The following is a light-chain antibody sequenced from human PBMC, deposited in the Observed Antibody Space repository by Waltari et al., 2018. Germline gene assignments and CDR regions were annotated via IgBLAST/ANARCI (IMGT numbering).Light chain of an antibody. CDR1: QSVSTY. CDR3: QQRSNWPLT. J-gene: IGKJ4*01. CDR2: DAS. Sequence: LLTQSPSTLPLSPGERVTLSCRASQSVSTYFAWYQQKPGLAPRLLIYDASNRATGIPARFSGSGSGTDFTLTISSLEPEDFAVYYCQQRSNWPLTFGGGTKVELK. V-gene: IGKV3-11*01.